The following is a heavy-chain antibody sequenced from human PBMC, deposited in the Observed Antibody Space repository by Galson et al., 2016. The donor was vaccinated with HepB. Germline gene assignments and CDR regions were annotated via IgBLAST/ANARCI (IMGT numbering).Heavy chain of an antibody. D-gene: IGHD6-19*01. Sequence: SLRLSCAASGFNFGNYWMSWVRQAPGVGLEWVANIKEDGSEKCYVDSVKGRFTISRDNAHTSLYLQMNSLRAEDTAVYYCAREAVAGDVGAFDVWDQGTIVTVSS. V-gene: IGHV3-7*01. J-gene: IGHJ3*01. CDR1: GFNFGNYW. CDR3: AREAVAGDVGAFDV. CDR2: IKEDGSEK.